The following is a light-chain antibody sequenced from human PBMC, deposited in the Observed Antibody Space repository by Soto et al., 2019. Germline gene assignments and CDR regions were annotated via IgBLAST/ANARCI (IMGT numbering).Light chain of an antibody. CDR1: QSVLNSDGYNR. CDR3: MQALQTPWT. Sequence: DIVMTQSPLSLPVTPGEAASISCRSSQSVLNSDGYNRMDWYLQKPGRSPQLLIYLGSNRASGVPDRFSGSGSGTDFILTISRVEAEDVGVYYCMQALQTPWTFGQGTKVEIK. V-gene: IGKV2-28*01. J-gene: IGKJ1*01. CDR2: LGS.